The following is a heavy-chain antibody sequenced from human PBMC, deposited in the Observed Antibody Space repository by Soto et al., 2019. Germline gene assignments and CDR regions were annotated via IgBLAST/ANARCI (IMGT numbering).Heavy chain of an antibody. D-gene: IGHD2-15*01. CDR1: GFTFSDHY. J-gene: IGHJ4*02. CDR2: TRNKANSYTT. CDR3: ARERGGYCSGGSCYRTSGYFDY. Sequence: SLRLSCAAAGFTFSDHYMDWVRQAPGKGLEWVGRTRNKANSYTTEYAASVKGRFTISRDDSKNSLYLQMNSLKTEDTAVYYCARERGGYCSGGSCYRTSGYFDYWGQGTLVTVSS. V-gene: IGHV3-72*01.